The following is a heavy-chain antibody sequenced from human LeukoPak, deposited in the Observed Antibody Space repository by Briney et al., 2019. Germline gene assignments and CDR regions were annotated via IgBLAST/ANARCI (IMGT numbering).Heavy chain of an antibody. CDR2: ITGSGDTT. CDR3: AKWGDYDILTGYYVSDF. Sequence: PGASLRLSCAAPGFIFRNYAMSWVRQAPGKGLEWVSAITGSGDTTYYADSVKGRFTISRDNSKNTLYVEMNTLRAEDTAVYYCAKWGDYDILTGYYVSDFWGQGTLVTVSS. CDR1: GFIFRNYA. V-gene: IGHV3-23*01. J-gene: IGHJ4*02. D-gene: IGHD3-9*01.